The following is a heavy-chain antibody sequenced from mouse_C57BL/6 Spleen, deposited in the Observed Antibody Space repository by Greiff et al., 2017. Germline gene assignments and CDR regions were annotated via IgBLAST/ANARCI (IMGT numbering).Heavy chain of an antibody. V-gene: IGHV1-5*01. CDR3: SLYYYGSRGFDY. Sequence: VQLKQSGTVLARPGASVKMSCKTSGYTFTSYWMHWVKQRPGQGLGWIGAIYPGNSDTSYNQKFKGKVKLTAVTSASTAYMELSSLTCEDSAVYYCSLYYYGSRGFDYWGQGTTLTVSS. CDR2: IYPGNSDT. CDR1: GYTFTSYW. J-gene: IGHJ2*01. D-gene: IGHD1-1*01.